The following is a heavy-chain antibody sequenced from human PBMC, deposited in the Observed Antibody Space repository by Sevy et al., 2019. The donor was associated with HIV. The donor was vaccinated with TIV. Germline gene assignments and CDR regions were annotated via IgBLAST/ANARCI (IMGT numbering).Heavy chain of an antibody. CDR3: ARASPFGSGWSSYDAFDI. CDR2: IYSGGST. Sequence: GGSLRLSCAASGFTVSSNYMSWVRQAPGKGLEWVSVIYSGGSTYYADSVKGRFTISRDNSKNTLYLQMNSLRAEDTAVYYCARASPFGSGWSSYDAFDIWGQGTMVTVSS. V-gene: IGHV3-53*01. CDR1: GFTVSSNY. D-gene: IGHD6-19*01. J-gene: IGHJ3*02.